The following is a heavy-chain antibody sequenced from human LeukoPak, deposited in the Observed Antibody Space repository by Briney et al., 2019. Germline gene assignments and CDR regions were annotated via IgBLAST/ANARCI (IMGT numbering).Heavy chain of an antibody. D-gene: IGHD4-23*01. CDR2: IIPIFGIA. CDR3: AGWEGGNYGYYFDY. Sequence: SVKVSCKASGGTFSSYAISWERQAPGQGLEWMGRIIPIFGIANYAQKFQGRVTITADKSTSTAYMELSSLRSEDTAVYYCAGWEGGNYGYYFDYWGQGTLVTVSA. V-gene: IGHV1-69*04. CDR1: GGTFSSYA. J-gene: IGHJ4*02.